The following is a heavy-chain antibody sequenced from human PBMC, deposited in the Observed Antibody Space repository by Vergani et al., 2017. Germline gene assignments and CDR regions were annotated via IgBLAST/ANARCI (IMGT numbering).Heavy chain of an antibody. V-gene: IGHV4-38-2*01. Sequence: QVRLEESGPGLVKPSETPSLTCSVSGYSIGSGFYWAWIRQSPGEGLQWLTSIHNRGKTYHNPSLKSRVSVSLDTSKNRFSLNLTTVTATDTAIYYCAGPQGTSAYYYGGFDYWGQGILVTVSS. CDR3: AGPQGTSAYYYGGFDY. CDR1: GYSIGSGFY. J-gene: IGHJ4*02. D-gene: IGHD3-22*01. CDR2: IHNRGKT.